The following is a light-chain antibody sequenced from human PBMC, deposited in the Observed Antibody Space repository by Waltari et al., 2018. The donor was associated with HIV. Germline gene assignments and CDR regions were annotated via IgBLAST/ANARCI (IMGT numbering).Light chain of an antibody. CDR1: SSNIGSNF. J-gene: IGLJ3*02. V-gene: IGLV1-47*01. Sequence: QSVLTQPPSASGTPGHSVTISCSGRSSNIGSNFVYWYQQRPGAAPKLLIYRNNRRPSGLPDRFSGSKSGTSASLAISGLRSDDEADYYCAAWDDSLREVFGGGTKLTVL. CDR2: RNN. CDR3: AAWDDSLREV.